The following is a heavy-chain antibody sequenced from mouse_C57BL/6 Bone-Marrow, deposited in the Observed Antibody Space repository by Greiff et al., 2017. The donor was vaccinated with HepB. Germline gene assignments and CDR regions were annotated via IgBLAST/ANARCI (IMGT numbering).Heavy chain of an antibody. Sequence: EVQLQQSGTVLARPGASVKMSCKTSGYTFTSYWMHWVKQRPGQGLEWIGAIYPGNSDTSYNQKFKGKAKLTAVTSASTAYMELSSLTNEDSAVYYCTRSGQFITTVVADFDYWGPGTTLTVSS. D-gene: IGHD1-1*01. CDR2: IYPGNSDT. J-gene: IGHJ2*01. CDR1: GYTFTSYW. V-gene: IGHV1-5*01. CDR3: TRSGQFITTVVADFDY.